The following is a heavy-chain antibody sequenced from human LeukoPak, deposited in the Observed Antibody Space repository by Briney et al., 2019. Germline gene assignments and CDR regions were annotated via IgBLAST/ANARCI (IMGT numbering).Heavy chain of an antibody. CDR2: INISGSS. CDR3: AREGGGPRWLDP. Sequence: SETLSLTCTVSGGSISSYYWSWIRQPAGKGLEWIGRINISGSSNHNPSLRSRVTMSVDTSKNQLSLNLSSVTAADTAVYYCAREGGGPRWLDPWGQGTLVTVSS. D-gene: IGHD6-25*01. J-gene: IGHJ5*02. V-gene: IGHV4-4*07. CDR1: GGSISSYY.